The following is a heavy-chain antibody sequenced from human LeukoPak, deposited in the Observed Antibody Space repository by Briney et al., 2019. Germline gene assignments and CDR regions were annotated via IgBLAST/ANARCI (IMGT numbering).Heavy chain of an antibody. CDR3: AKGWRQLVLYYFDY. D-gene: IGHD6-13*01. CDR2: ISGSGGST. Sequence: PGGSLRLPCAASGFTFSSYAMSWVRQAPGKGLEWVSAISGSGGSTYYADSVKGRFTISRDNSKNTLYLQMNSLRAEDTAVYYCAKGWRQLVLYYFDYWGQGTLVTVSS. J-gene: IGHJ4*02. CDR1: GFTFSSYA. V-gene: IGHV3-23*01.